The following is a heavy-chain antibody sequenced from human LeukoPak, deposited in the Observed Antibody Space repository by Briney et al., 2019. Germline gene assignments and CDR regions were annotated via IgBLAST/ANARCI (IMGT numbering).Heavy chain of an antibody. CDR3: ARAPAAAGPSGGDWFDP. J-gene: IGHJ5*02. D-gene: IGHD6-13*01. CDR1: GYSISSGYY. Sequence: PSETLSLTCTVSGYSISSGYYWGWIRQPPGKGLEWIGSIYHSGSTYYNPSLKSRVTISVDTPKNQFSLKLSSVTAADTAVYYCARAPAAAGPSGGDWFDPWGQGTLVTVSS. V-gene: IGHV4-38-2*02. CDR2: IYHSGST.